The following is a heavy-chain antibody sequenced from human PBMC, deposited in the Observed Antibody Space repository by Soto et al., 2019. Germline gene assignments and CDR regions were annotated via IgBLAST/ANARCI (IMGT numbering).Heavy chain of an antibody. D-gene: IGHD5-12*01. V-gene: IGHV4-34*01. CDR2: INHSGVT. CDR3: TTTPVDFVSTGDR. J-gene: IGHJ5*02. CDR1: GESFSDYY. Sequence: KPSETLSLTCAVYGESFSDYYCSWIRQPPGKGLEWIGEINHSGVTNYNPSLKSRVTMSVDTSKNQFSLKLSSVTAADTAVYYCTTTPVDFVSTGDRWGQGTLVTVSS.